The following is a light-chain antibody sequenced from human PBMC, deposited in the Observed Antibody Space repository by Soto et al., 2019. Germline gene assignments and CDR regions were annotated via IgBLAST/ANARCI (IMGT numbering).Light chain of an antibody. CDR3: QQYSTYPT. J-gene: IGKJ1*01. CDR1: QTVHEY. Sequence: DIQMTQSPSTLSASVGDRVTITCRASQTVHEYLAWYQQKPGKAPNLLIYDASTLQSGVPSRFSGSRAGTEFTLTISGLQTADFATYYCQQYSTYPTFGQGTKVEIK. V-gene: IGKV1-5*01. CDR2: DAS.